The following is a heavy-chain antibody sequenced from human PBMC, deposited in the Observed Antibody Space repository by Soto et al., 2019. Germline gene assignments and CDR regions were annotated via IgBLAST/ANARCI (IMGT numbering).Heavy chain of an antibody. D-gene: IGHD3-22*01. Sequence: VQLLESGGGLVQPGGSLRLSCAASGITISNYPMSWVRQAPGKGLDWVSGISGSGDRTHYADSAKGRFTISKDISRNSLSLQLDSLGVEDTAVYFCVKDDGGYPSTAPHWGQGTLVTVSS. CDR3: VKDDGGYPSTAPH. CDR1: GITISNYP. J-gene: IGHJ4*02. CDR2: ISGSGDRT. V-gene: IGHV3-23*01.